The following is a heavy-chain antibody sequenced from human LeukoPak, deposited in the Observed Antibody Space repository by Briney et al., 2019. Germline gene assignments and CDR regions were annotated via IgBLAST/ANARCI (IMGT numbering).Heavy chain of an antibody. CDR2: IYYSGST. CDR1: GGSISSSSYY. V-gene: IGHV4-39*07. CDR3: ARHKPGTYYYGMDV. Sequence: SETLSLTCTVSGGSISSSSYYWGWIRQPPGKGLEWIGSIYYSGSTNYNPSLKSRVTISVDTSKNQFSLKLSSVTAADTAVYYCARHKPGTYYYGMDVWGQGTTVTVSS. J-gene: IGHJ6*02. D-gene: IGHD3-16*01.